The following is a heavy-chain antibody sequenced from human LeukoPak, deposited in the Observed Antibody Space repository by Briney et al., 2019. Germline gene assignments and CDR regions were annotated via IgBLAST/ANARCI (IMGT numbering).Heavy chain of an antibody. J-gene: IGHJ3*02. Sequence: GGSLRLSCAASGFTFSSYAMSWVRQAPGKGLEWVSAISGSGGSTYYADSVKGRFTISRDNPKNTLYLQMNSLRAEDTAVYYCAKSTIFGVVIKGFGAFDIWGQGTMVTVSS. V-gene: IGHV3-23*01. CDR3: AKSTIFGVVIKGFGAFDI. CDR1: GFTFSSYA. D-gene: IGHD3-3*01. CDR2: ISGSGGST.